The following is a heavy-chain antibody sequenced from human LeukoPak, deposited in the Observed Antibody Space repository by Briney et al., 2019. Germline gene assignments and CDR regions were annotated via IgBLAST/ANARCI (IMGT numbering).Heavy chain of an antibody. CDR1: GYSFTTYW. Sequence: GESLKISCKGSGYSFTTYWIGWVRQMPGKGLDWMGIIYPGDSDTRYSPSLRGQVTISADKSINTAYLQWSGLKASDTAMYYCASGGDGYPFYFDYWGQGTLVTVSS. J-gene: IGHJ4*02. CDR3: ASGGDGYPFYFDY. V-gene: IGHV5-51*01. D-gene: IGHD5-24*01. CDR2: IYPGDSDT.